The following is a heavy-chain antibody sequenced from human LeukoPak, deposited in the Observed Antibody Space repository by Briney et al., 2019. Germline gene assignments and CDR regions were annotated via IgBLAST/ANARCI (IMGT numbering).Heavy chain of an antibody. CDR3: AAGHGSLFDY. CDR1: GGSISSAEYY. D-gene: IGHD1-26*01. Sequence: PSETLSLTCTVSGGSISSAEYYWSWIRQPPGKGLEWIGNIYYRGSPYYNPSLKSRVTISVDTPKTQLSLRLGSVTAADTAVYYGAAGHGSLFDYWGQGTLVTVSS. J-gene: IGHJ4*02. CDR2: IYYRGSP. V-gene: IGHV4-30-4*01.